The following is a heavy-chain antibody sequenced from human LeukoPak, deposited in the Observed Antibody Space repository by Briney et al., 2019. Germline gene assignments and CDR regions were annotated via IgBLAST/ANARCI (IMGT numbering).Heavy chain of an antibody. J-gene: IGHJ4*02. CDR1: GFTFRSNW. D-gene: IGHD3-22*01. CDR3: ARTYYHDSSGYYGDYYLDY. Sequence: PGGSLRLSCAASGFTFRSNWMHWVRQAPGKGLVWVSRINSDGSSTSYADSVKGRFTVSRDNAENTLYLQMNSLRAEDTAVYYCARTYYHDSSGYYGDYYLDYWGQGTLVTVSS. CDR2: INSDGSST. V-gene: IGHV3-74*01.